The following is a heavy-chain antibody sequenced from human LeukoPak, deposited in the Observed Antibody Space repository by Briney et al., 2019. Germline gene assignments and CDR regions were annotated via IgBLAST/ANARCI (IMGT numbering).Heavy chain of an antibody. J-gene: IGHJ4*02. Sequence: GGSLRLSCAGSGFIVSGSYMSWVREAPGKGVDWVSVIYTGGNTYYADSVKGRFAISRDTSKNTVYLQMNSLRVEDTAMYYCARLVAGYSFDYWGQGTLVTVSS. CDR1: GFIVSGSY. CDR2: IYTGGNT. D-gene: IGHD3-10*01. V-gene: IGHV3-53*01. CDR3: ARLVAGYSFDY.